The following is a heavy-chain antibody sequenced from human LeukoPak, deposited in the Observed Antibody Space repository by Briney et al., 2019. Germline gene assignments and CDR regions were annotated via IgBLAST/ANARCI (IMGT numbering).Heavy chain of an antibody. CDR1: GFTFSSYS. CDR2: ISSSSSYI. Sequence: PGGSLRLSCAASGFTFSSYSMNWVRQAPGKGLEWVSSISSSSSYIYYADSVKGRFTISRDNDKNSLFLDMNSLRVDDTAVYFCARTAIRVDFFDSWGQGTLVTVSS. V-gene: IGHV3-21*01. CDR3: ARTAIRVDFFDS. D-gene: IGHD2-21*02. J-gene: IGHJ4*02.